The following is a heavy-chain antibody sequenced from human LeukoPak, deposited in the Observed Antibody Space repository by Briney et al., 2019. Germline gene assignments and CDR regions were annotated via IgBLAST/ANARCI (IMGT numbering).Heavy chain of an antibody. CDR3: ARQSLLYYETLDAFDI. CDR2: INCKSGAT. Sequence: ASVKVSCKASEYTFTDYYIHWMRQAPGQGLEWMGWINCKSGATTCAQKFRGRVTMTKDRPIRTAYMELTRLKSGDTAVYYCARQSLLYYETLDAFDIWGQGTVVTVSS. CDR1: EYTFTDYY. J-gene: IGHJ3*02. D-gene: IGHD3-22*01. V-gene: IGHV1-2*02.